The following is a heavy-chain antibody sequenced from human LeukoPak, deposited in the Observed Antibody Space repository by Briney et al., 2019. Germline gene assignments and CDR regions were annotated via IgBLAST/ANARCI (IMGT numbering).Heavy chain of an antibody. CDR1: GFTFSSYG. Sequence: GGSLRLSCAASGFTFSSYGMHWVRQAPGKGLEWVAFIRYDGSNKYYADSVKGRFTISRDNSKNTLYLQMNSLRAEDTAVYYCAKDNSSGYYLSDSFDYWGQGTLVTVSS. J-gene: IGHJ4*02. V-gene: IGHV3-30*02. CDR2: IRYDGSNK. D-gene: IGHD3-22*01. CDR3: AKDNSSGYYLSDSFDY.